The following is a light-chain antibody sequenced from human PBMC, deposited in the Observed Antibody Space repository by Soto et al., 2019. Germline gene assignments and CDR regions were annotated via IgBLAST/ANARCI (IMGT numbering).Light chain of an antibody. J-gene: IGKJ1*01. CDR1: RSVSSSY. Sequence: IMVAKSASTMTLSPGKRATPSCNSSRSVSSSYLAWYQQKLGQAPRLLIYGASSRDTGIPYRFSGSGSGTEFTLTINRLQPEDFAVYYCQQYGSYLWTFGQGTKVDI. V-gene: IGKV3-20*01. CDR3: QQYGSYLWT. CDR2: GAS.